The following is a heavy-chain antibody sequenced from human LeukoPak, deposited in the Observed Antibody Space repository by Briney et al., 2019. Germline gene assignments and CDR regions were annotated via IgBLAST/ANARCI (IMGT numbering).Heavy chain of an antibody. J-gene: IGHJ6*03. CDR1: VFTFRRYS. CDR2: MSSSSTYK. V-gene: IGHV3-21*01. CDR3: ARGGGSAASGSQVRVDYMDA. D-gene: IGHD3-10*01. Sequence: GGSLRLSCAASVFTFRRYSMNWVRQAPGKGLEWVSSMSSSSTYKYYADSMRGRLTISRDNAKNTLYLQMDSLRVEDMAVYYCARGGGSAASGSQVRVDYMDAWGKGTTVTVSS.